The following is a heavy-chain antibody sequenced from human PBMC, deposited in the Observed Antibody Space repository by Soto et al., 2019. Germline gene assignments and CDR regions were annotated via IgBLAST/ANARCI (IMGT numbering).Heavy chain of an antibody. V-gene: IGHV3-30*03. Sequence: GGSLRLSCAASGFTFSSYGMHWVRQAPGKGLEWEAVISYDGSNKYYADSVKGRFTISRDNSKNTLYLQMNSLRVEDTAVYYCARDNDWAFDYWGQGTLVTVSS. CDR3: ARDNDWAFDY. CDR2: ISYDGSNK. D-gene: IGHD3-9*01. J-gene: IGHJ4*02. CDR1: GFTFSSYG.